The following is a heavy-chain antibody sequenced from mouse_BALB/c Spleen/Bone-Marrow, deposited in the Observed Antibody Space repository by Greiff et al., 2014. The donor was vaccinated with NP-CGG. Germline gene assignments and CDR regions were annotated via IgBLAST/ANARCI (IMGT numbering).Heavy chain of an antibody. CDR2: INPSNGGT. J-gene: IGHJ4*01. CDR3: TRRSLLSDYYALDY. CDR1: GYTFTSFY. D-gene: IGHD6-1*01. V-gene: IGHV1S81*02. Sequence: GAELVKPGASVKLSCKASGYTFTSFYMYWVKQRPGQGLEWIGDINPSNGGTNFNEKFRKKATLTVDTSSSTAYMEFSSLTSEDSAVYYCTRRSLLSDYYALDYWGQGTSVTVSS.